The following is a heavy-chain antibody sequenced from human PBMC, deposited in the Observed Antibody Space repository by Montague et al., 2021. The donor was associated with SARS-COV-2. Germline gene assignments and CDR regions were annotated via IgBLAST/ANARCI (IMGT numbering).Heavy chain of an antibody. CDR2: ILHSGST. Sequence: SETLSLTCAVSGGSISSDNWWSWVRQSPGKGLEWIWEILHSGSTXXNPXXXSRVTMSVDKSKNDFSLKLSPVTAADTALYYCARRITMVRGVTKRDNWFDPWGRGILVTVSS. CDR1: GGSISSDNW. D-gene: IGHD3-10*01. V-gene: IGHV4-4*02. J-gene: IGHJ5*02. CDR3: ARRITMVRGVTKRDNWFDP.